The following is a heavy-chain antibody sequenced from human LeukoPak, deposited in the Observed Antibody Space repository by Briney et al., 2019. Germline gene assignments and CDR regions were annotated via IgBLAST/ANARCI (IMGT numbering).Heavy chain of an antibody. J-gene: IGHJ4*02. CDR3: ARHTSYGTDF. CDR1: GYGFSTYW. CDR2: IYPRDSDT. V-gene: IGHV5-51*01. Sequence: GESLKISCKGSGYGFSTYWVGWVRQMPGKGLEWMGIIYPRDSDTRYSLSFQGQVTISGDKSISTAYLQWSSLKASDTAMYYCARHTSYGTDFWGQGTLVTVSS. D-gene: IGHD2-8*01.